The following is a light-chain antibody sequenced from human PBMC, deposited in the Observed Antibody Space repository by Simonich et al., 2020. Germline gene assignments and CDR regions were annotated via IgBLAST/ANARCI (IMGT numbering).Light chain of an antibody. CDR3: QQYYSTPWT. CDR1: QSVLYSSNNKNY. Sequence: DIVMTQSPDSLAVSLGERATINCKSSQSVLYSSNNKNYLAWYQQKPGQPPKLLIYWASTRESGVPDRFRGSGSGTDFTFTISSLQAEDVAVYYCQQYYSTPWTFGQGTKVEIK. J-gene: IGKJ1*01. V-gene: IGKV4-1*01. CDR2: WAS.